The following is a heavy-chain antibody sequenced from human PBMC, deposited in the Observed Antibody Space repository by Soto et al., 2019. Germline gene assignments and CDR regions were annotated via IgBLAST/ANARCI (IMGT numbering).Heavy chain of an antibody. V-gene: IGHV3-7*01. J-gene: IGHJ6*02. CDR2: IKQDGSEK. D-gene: IGHD3-10*01. CDR1: GFTFSSYW. Sequence: EVQLVESGGGLVQPGGSLRLSCAASGFTFSSYWMSWVRQAPGKGLEWVANIKQDGSEKYYVDSVKGRFTISRDNAKKPLYMQMNGLRGGEAAVYYCAREGITMVRGAVCYYYGMDVWGQGTTVTVSS. CDR3: AREGITMVRGAVCYYYGMDV.